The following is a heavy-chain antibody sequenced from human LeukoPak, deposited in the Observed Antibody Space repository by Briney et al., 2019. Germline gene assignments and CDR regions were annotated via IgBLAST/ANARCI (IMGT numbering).Heavy chain of an antibody. V-gene: IGHV3-23*01. CDR2: ISGSGGST. D-gene: IGHD2-15*01. J-gene: IGHJ3*02. Sequence: GGSLRLSCAASGFTFSSYAMSWVRQAPGKGLEWVSAISGSGGSTYYADSVKGRFTISRDNSKNTPYLQMNSLRAEDTAVYYCAKQVVVAATAGPNDAFDIWGQGTMVTVSS. CDR1: GFTFSSYA. CDR3: AKQVVVAATAGPNDAFDI.